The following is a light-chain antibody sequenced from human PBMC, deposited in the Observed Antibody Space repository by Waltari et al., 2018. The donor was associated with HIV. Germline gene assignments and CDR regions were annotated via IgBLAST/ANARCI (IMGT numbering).Light chain of an antibody. V-gene: IGLV1-40*01. J-gene: IGLJ2*01. CDR1: SSNIGAGYD. CDR2: SNN. Sequence: QSVLTQPPSVSGAPRQRVTISCTGSSSNIGAGYDVHWYQQLPGTAPKLLIYSNNNRALGVPDRFSGSKFGPSASLAITGLQAEDEANYYCQSYDSGLSGSVFGGGTKLTVL. CDR3: QSYDSGLSGSV.